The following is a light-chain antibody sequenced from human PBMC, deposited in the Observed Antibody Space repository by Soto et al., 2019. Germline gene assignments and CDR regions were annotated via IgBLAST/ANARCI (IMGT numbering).Light chain of an antibody. CDR3: QQYNSYSGT. V-gene: IGKV1-5*01. CDR1: QSIRNW. Sequence: DIQMTQSPSTVCASVGDTVTIPCRASQSIRNWLAWYQQRPGKAPRLLIYDASSLQSGVPSRFSGSGSGTEFTLTISSLQPDDFATYYCQQYNSYSGTFGQGTKVDIK. J-gene: IGKJ1*01. CDR2: DAS.